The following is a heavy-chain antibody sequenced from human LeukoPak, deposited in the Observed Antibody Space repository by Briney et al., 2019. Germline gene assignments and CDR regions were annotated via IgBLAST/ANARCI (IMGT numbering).Heavy chain of an antibody. D-gene: IGHD3-10*01. J-gene: IGHJ4*02. V-gene: IGHV4-59*01. CDR1: GGSISSYY. Sequence: SETLSLTCTVPGGSISSYYWSWIRQPPGKGLEWIGYIYYSGSTNYNPSLKSRVTISVDTSKNQFSLKLSSMTAADTAVYYCARVSRDYYGSGSYYKSYDYWGQGTLVTVSS. CDR3: ARVSRDYYGSGSYYKSYDY. CDR2: IYYSGST.